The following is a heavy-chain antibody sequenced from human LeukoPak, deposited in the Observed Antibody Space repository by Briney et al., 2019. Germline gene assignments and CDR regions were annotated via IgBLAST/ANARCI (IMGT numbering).Heavy chain of an antibody. Sequence: GGSLRLSCAASGFTFSSYGMHWVRQAPGKGLVWVSRINSDGSSTSYADSVKGRFTISRDNAKNTLYLQMNSLRAEDTAVYYCARRRGGEAGFDCWGQGTLVTVSS. CDR1: GFTFSSYG. V-gene: IGHV3-74*01. J-gene: IGHJ4*02. CDR2: INSDGSST. D-gene: IGHD6-13*01. CDR3: ARRRGGEAGFDC.